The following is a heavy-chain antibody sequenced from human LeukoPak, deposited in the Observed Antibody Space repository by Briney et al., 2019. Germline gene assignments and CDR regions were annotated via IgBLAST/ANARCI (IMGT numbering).Heavy chain of an antibody. CDR3: ARVGSSWYLVDDDAFDI. CDR2: IYLGGDT. Sequence: QAGGSLRLSCAASGFTVSTTSLSWVRQAPGKGLEWVSLIYLGGDTYYADSVKGRFTISRDNAKNSLYLQMNSLRAEDTAVYYCARVGSSWYLVDDDAFDIWGQGTMVTVSS. CDR1: GFTVSTTS. J-gene: IGHJ3*02. V-gene: IGHV3-53*01. D-gene: IGHD6-13*01.